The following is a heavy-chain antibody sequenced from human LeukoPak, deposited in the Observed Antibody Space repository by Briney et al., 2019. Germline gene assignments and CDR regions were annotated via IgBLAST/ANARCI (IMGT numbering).Heavy chain of an antibody. CDR2: IYYSGST. D-gene: IGHD5-18*01. J-gene: IGHJ4*02. Sequence: SETLSLTCTVSGGSISSSSYYWGRIRQPPGKGLEWIGSIYYSGSTYYNPSLKSRVTISVDTSKNQFSLKLSSVTAADTAVYYCARPRVDTAMAYFDYWGQGTLVTVSS. CDR3: ARPRVDTAMAYFDY. V-gene: IGHV4-39*01. CDR1: GGSISSSSYY.